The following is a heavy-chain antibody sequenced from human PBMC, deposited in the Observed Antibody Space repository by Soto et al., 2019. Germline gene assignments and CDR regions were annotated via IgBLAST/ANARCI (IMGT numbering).Heavy chain of an antibody. Sequence: GGSLRLSCAASGFTFSDYYMSWIRQAPGKGLEWVSYISSSSSYTNYADAVKGRFTIPRDNVKNSLYLQMNSLRAEDTAVYYCAKGSCSGGSCYKGFDYYYGMDVWGQGTTVTVSS. J-gene: IGHJ6*02. D-gene: IGHD2-15*01. V-gene: IGHV3-11*06. CDR1: GFTFSDYY. CDR2: ISSSSSYT. CDR3: AKGSCSGGSCYKGFDYYYGMDV.